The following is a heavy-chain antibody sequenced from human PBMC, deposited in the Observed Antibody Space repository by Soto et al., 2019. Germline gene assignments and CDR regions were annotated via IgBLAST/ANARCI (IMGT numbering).Heavy chain of an antibody. D-gene: IGHD6-6*01. Sequence: QVQLQESGPGLVKPSQTLSLTCTVSGGSISSGDYYWSWIRQPPGKGLEWIGYIYHSGSTYYNPSLKSRVTISGNTSKNQFSLKLSSVTAADTAVYYCARERPDGARLAPWGQGTLVTVSS. J-gene: IGHJ5*02. CDR1: GGSISSGDYY. V-gene: IGHV4-30-4*01. CDR3: ARERPDGARLAP. CDR2: IYHSGST.